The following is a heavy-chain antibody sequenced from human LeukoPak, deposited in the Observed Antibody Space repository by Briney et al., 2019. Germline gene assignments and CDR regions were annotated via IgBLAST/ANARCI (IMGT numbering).Heavy chain of an antibody. Sequence: ASVKVSCKASGYTFTGYYMHWVRQAPGQGLEWMGWINPNSGGTNYAQKFQGWVTMTRDTSTSTVYMELSSLRSEDTAVYYCARDHRVMATITNWFDPWGQGTLVTVSS. D-gene: IGHD5-24*01. V-gene: IGHV1-2*04. CDR2: INPNSGGT. J-gene: IGHJ5*02. CDR1: GYTFTGYY. CDR3: ARDHRVMATITNWFDP.